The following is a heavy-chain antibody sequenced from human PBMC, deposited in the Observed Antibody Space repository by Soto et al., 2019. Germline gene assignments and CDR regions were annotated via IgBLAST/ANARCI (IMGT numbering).Heavy chain of an antibody. CDR1: GYTFTGYY. CDR2: INPNSGGT. V-gene: IGHV1-2*04. Sequence: QVQLVQSGAEVKKPGASVKVSCKASGYTFTGYYMHWVRQAPGQGLEWMGWINPNSGGTNYAQKFQGWVTMTRDTSMSTAYMELSRLRSDDTAVYYCARDRTIFGLGWYYGMDVWGQGTTVTVSS. D-gene: IGHD3-3*01. CDR3: ARDRTIFGLGWYYGMDV. J-gene: IGHJ6*02.